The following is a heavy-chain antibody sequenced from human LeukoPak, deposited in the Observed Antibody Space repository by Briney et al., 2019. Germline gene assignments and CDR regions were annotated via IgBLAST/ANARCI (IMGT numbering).Heavy chain of an antibody. CDR2: IYYSGST. CDR3: ARLLGYSSSY. D-gene: IGHD6-13*01. V-gene: IGHV4-39*01. J-gene: IGHJ4*02. Sequence: SETLSLTCTVSGGSISSYYWGWIRQPPGKGLEWIGSIYYSGSTYYNPSLKSRVTISVDTSKNQFSLKLSSVTAADTAVYYCARLLGYSSSYWGQGTLVTVSS. CDR1: GGSISSYY.